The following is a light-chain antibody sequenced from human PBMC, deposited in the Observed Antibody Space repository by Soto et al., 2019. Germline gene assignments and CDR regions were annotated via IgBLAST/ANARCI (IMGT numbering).Light chain of an antibody. CDR3: QKRHLWPIT. Sequence: EVVLTQSPVTLSLSPGERATLSCRASQSFRGLLAWYQQKPGQAPRLLIYDAYNRATGIPPRFSGSGSGTDFTITISRLEPEDSAVYYCQKRHLWPITFGQGTRLEIK. V-gene: IGKV3-11*01. CDR1: QSFRGL. J-gene: IGKJ5*01. CDR2: DAY.